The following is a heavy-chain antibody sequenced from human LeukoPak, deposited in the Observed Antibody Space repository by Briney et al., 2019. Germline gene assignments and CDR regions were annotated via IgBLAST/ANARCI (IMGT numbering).Heavy chain of an antibody. D-gene: IGHD1-26*01. CDR3: ARRRGGTLGAHIFDY. CDR2: IYYSGRT. CDR1: GDSISSSLYY. Sequence: KPSETLSLTCTVSGDSISSSLYYWGWIRQPPGKGLEWIGSIYYSGRTYYNPSLKSRVTISVDTSRSHFSLKLSSVTAADTAVYYCARRRGGTLGAHIFDYWGQGTLATASS. V-gene: IGHV4-39*02. J-gene: IGHJ4*02.